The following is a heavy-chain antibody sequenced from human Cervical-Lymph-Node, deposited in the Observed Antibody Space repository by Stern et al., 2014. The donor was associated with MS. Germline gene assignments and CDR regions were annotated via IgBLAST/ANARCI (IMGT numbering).Heavy chain of an antibody. CDR3: ARDGRSV. CDR2: ISSDGNSK. Sequence: EHLVESGGGVVQPGRSLRLSCAASGFTFSTYTMHWVRQAPGKGLEWVAVISSDGNSKFYADSVKGRFTISRDNSKNTLFLQMNSLRTEDTAVYYCARDGRSVWGQGTLVTVSS. CDR1: GFTFSTYT. J-gene: IGHJ4*02. V-gene: IGHV3-30-3*01.